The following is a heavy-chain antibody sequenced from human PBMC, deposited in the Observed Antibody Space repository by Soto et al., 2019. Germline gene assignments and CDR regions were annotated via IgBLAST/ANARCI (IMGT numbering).Heavy chain of an antibody. Sequence: PSETLSLTCTVSGGSISSSSYYWGWIRQPPGKGLEWIGSIYYSGSTYYNPSLKSRVTISVDTSKNQFSLKLSSVTAADTAVYYCASLRIVLVPAGGNYYFYGMDVWGQGTTVTVSS. D-gene: IGHD2-2*01. CDR3: ASLRIVLVPAGGNYYFYGMDV. V-gene: IGHV4-39*01. CDR1: GGSISSSSYY. CDR2: IYYSGST. J-gene: IGHJ6*02.